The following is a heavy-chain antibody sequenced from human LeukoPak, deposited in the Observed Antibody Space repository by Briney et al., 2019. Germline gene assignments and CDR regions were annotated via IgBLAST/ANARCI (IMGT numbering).Heavy chain of an antibody. CDR2: FDPEDGET. Sequence: ASVKVSCKVSGYTLTELSMHWVRQAPGKGLEWMGGFDPEDGETIYAQKFQGRVTMTEDTSTDTAYMELSSLRSEDTAVYYCASAGWLPQRNWFDPWGQGTLVTVSS. CDR3: ASAGWLPQRNWFDP. D-gene: IGHD5-12*01. CDR1: GYTLTELS. J-gene: IGHJ5*02. V-gene: IGHV1-24*01.